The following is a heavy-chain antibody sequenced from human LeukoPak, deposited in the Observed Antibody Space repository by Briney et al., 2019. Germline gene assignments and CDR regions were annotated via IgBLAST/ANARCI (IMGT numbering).Heavy chain of an antibody. D-gene: IGHD5-18*01. CDR2: INGSGGST. CDR3: GKDFRPGYSYGYNY. CDR1: GYTFSSYA. V-gene: IGHV3-23*01. J-gene: IGHJ4*02. Sequence: GGSVRLSCAASGYTFSSYAMSWVRQAPGKGLEWMSAINGSGGSTYYADSVKGRVTISRDNSKSTLYMQMNSLRAEDTAVYYCGKDFRPGYSYGYNYWGQGTLVTVSS.